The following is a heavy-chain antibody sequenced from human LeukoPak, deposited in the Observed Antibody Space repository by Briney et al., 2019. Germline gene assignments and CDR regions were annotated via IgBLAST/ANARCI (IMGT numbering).Heavy chain of an antibody. CDR3: ARDHEGYYDSSGYLYYFDY. D-gene: IGHD3-22*01. Sequence: ASVKVSCKASGYTFTSYYMHWVRQAPGQGLEWMGIINPSGGSTSYAQKFQGRVTMTRDMSTSTVYMELSSLRSEDTAVYYCARDHEGYYDSSGYLYYFDYWGQGTLVTVSS. CDR1: GYTFTSYY. V-gene: IGHV1-46*01. J-gene: IGHJ4*02. CDR2: INPSGGST.